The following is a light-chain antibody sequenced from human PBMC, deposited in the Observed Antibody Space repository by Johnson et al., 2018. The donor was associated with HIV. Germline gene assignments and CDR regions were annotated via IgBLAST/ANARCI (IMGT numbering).Light chain of an antibody. J-gene: IGLJ1*01. V-gene: IGLV1-51*02. CDR3: GTWDSSLSAYV. CDR2: ENN. CDR1: TSNIGNNF. Sequence: QSVLTQPPSVSAAPGQKVTISCSGSTSNIGNNFVSWYQHHPGTAPKLLIYENNKRPSGIPDRFSGSKSGTSATLGITGLQTGDEDDYYCGTWDSSLSAYVFGTGTKVTVL.